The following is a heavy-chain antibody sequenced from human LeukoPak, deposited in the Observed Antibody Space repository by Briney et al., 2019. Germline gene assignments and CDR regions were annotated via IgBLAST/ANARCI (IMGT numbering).Heavy chain of an antibody. CDR2: ISSSYSTI. CDR1: GFTFSNAW. Sequence: PGGSLRLSCAASGFTFSNAWMSWIRQAPGKRLEWVSYISSSYSTIYYADSVKGRFTMSRDNAKNSLYLQMNSLRAEDTAVYYCVRVAGAQGFEHDYWGQGTLVTVSS. D-gene: IGHD1-26*01. V-gene: IGHV3-11*01. CDR3: VRVAGAQGFEHDY. J-gene: IGHJ4*02.